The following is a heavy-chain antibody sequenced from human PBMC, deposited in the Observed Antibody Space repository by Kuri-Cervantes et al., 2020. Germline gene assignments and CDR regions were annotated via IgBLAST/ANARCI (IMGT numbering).Heavy chain of an antibody. D-gene: IGHD2-2*01. V-gene: IGHV1-46*01. CDR3: AREGGDVVVPAAIAGVTGWFDP. CDR1: GYTFTSYY. J-gene: IGHJ5*02. CDR2: INPSGGST. Sequence: ASVKVSCKASGYTFTSYYMHWVRQAPGQGLEWMGIINPSGGSTSYAQKFQGRVTITADESTSTAYMELSSLRSEDTAVYYCAREGGDVVVPAAIAGVTGWFDPWGQGTLVTVSS.